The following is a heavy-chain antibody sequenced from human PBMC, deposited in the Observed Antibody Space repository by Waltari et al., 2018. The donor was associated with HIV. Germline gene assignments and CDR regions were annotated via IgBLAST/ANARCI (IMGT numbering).Heavy chain of an antibody. CDR2: INPNNAGT. CDR3: ARVALPAAIHYGMDA. Sequence: QVQLVQSGAEMKKPGASVKVSCKASGCNFIAYYIHWVRQAPGQGLEWMGRINPNNAGTDYPQKFQGRVTMTRVTSINTVYMELIRLRPDDTAVYYCARVALPAAIHYGMDAWGQGTTVTVSS. V-gene: IGHV1-2*06. J-gene: IGHJ6*02. CDR1: GCNFIAYY. D-gene: IGHD2-2*01.